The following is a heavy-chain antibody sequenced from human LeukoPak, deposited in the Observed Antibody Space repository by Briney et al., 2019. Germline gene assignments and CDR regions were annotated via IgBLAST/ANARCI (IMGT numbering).Heavy chain of an antibody. Sequence: PGGSLRLSCAASGFTFSSYVMSWVRQAPGKGLEWVSTISVSGGSTYYADSVKGRFTISRDNSKNTLYLQMNSLRAEDTAIYYCAKSVRVIPVEIDYWGQGTLVTVSS. V-gene: IGHV3-23*01. CDR2: ISVSGGST. CDR3: AKSVRVIPVEIDY. CDR1: GFTFSSYV. J-gene: IGHJ4*02. D-gene: IGHD2-2*01.